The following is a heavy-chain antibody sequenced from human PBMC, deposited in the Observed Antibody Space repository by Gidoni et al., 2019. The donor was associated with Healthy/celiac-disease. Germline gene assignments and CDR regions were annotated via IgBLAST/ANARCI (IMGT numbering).Heavy chain of an antibody. CDR2: ISGSGGST. Sequence: EVQLLESGGGLVQPGGALRLSWAASGFTFSSYAMSWVRQSPGKGLEWVSAISGSGGSTYYADSVKGRFTISRDNSKNTLYLQMNSLRAEDTAVYYCAKTIGGSYSGYFDYWGQGTLVTVSS. CDR3: AKTIGGSYSGYFDY. V-gene: IGHV3-23*01. J-gene: IGHJ4*02. CDR1: GFTFSSYA. D-gene: IGHD1-26*01.